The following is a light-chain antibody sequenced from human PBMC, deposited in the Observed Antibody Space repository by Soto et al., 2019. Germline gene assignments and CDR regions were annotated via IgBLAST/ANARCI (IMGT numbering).Light chain of an antibody. CDR2: EVN. Sequence: QSALTQPPSASGSPGQSVTISCSGTSKDVGDNDHVSWYQQHPGKAPKLLISEVNKRPSGVPARFSGSKSGNTASLTVSGLRAEDEADYYCSSYTARGVFGGGTKLTV. CDR1: SKDVGDNDH. CDR3: SSYTARGV. V-gene: IGLV2-8*01. J-gene: IGLJ3*02.